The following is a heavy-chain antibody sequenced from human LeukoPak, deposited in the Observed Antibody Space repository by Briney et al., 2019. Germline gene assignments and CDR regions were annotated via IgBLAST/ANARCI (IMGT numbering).Heavy chain of an antibody. CDR2: INHSGST. CDR3: ARVGKKAVASY. J-gene: IGHJ4*02. V-gene: IGHV4-34*01. CDR1: GGSFSGYY. D-gene: IGHD2-15*01. Sequence: SETLSLTCAVYGGSFSGYYWSWIRQPPGKGLEWIGEINHSGSTNYNPSLKSRVTISVDTSKNQFSLKLSSVTAADTAVYYCARVGKKAVASYWGQGTLVTVSS.